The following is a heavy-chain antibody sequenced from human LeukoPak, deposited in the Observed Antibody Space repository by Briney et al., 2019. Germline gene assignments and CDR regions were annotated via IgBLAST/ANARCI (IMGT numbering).Heavy chain of an antibody. Sequence: SSETPSLTCTVSGGSISSYYWSWIRQPPGKGLEWIGYIYYSGSTNYNPSLKSRVTISVDTSKNQFSLKLSSVTAADTAVYYCARERSSRTNPIDYWGQGTLVTVSS. CDR2: IYYSGST. V-gene: IGHV4-59*01. J-gene: IGHJ4*02. D-gene: IGHD2/OR15-2a*01. CDR3: ARERSSRTNPIDY. CDR1: GGSISSYY.